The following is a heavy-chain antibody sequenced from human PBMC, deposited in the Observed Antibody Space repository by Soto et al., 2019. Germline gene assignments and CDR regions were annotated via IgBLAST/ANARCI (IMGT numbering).Heavy chain of an antibody. CDR3: ARAAGYCSGGSCYWYFDL. Sequence: QLQLQESGPGLVKPSETLSLTCTVSGGSISSSSYYWGWIRQPPGKGLEWIGSIYYSGSTYYNPSLKSRVTTSVDTSKNQFSLKLSSVTAADTAVYYCARAAGYCSGGSCYWYFDLWGRGTLVTVSS. D-gene: IGHD2-15*01. J-gene: IGHJ2*01. V-gene: IGHV4-39*01. CDR1: GGSISSSSYY. CDR2: IYYSGST.